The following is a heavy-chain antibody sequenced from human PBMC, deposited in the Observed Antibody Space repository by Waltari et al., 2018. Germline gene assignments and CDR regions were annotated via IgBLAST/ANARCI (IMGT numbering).Heavy chain of an antibody. D-gene: IGHD6-13*01. CDR1: GASVSSYS. Sequence: QLQLQESGPGLVKPSETLSLSCFASGASVSSYSWAWIRQSPGKGLEWIGTMHTNGNTYYNPSLNSRVSISVDMSKNQFSLKLSSLTAADTAVYYCARLPTGYPNWVDPWGQGTLVTVSS. V-gene: IGHV4-39*01. CDR3: ARLPTGYPNWVDP. J-gene: IGHJ5*02. CDR2: MHTNGNT.